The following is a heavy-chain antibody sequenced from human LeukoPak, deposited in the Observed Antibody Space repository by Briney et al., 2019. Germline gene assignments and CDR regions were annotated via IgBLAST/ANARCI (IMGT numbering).Heavy chain of an antibody. D-gene: IGHD2-15*01. CDR3: ARRRVGDLTVGSDTWFDP. V-gene: IGHV4-59*08. J-gene: IGHJ5*02. CDR2: ISDSGST. CDR1: GGSITNYN. Sequence: SETLSLTCTVSGGSITNYNWNWIRQPPGKELEWIGYISDSGSTNYNPSLQSRVTISVDTSKNQFSLKLSSVTASDTAVYYCARRRVGDLTVGSDTWFDPWGQGALVTVSS.